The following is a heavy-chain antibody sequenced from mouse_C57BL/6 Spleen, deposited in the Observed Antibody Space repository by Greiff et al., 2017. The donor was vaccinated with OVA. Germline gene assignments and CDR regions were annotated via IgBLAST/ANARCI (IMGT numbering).Heavy chain of an antibody. CDR1: GFTFSDYY. CDR2: INYDGSST. V-gene: IGHV5-16*01. D-gene: IGHD1-1*01. CDR3: AREDTTVVADWYFDV. Sequence: EVQLVESEGGLVQPGSSMKLSCTASGFTFSDYYMAWVRQVPEKGLEWVANINYDGSSTYYLDSLKSRFIISRDNAKNILYLQMSSLKSEDTATYYCAREDTTVVADWYFDVWGTGTTVTVSS. J-gene: IGHJ1*03.